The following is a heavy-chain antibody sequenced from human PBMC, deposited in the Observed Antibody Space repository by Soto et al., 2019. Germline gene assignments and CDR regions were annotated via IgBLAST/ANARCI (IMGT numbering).Heavy chain of an antibody. CDR3: APHVSWSGGSGQYDAFAI. CDR1: EFTVSGHA. D-gene: IGHD2-15*01. CDR2: ITADGGT. J-gene: IGHJ3*02. V-gene: IGHV3-23*01. Sequence: EVQVLESGGGLVQPGGSLRLSCEGSEFTVSGHAMTWIRQAPGKGPEWVSTITADGGTYYADSVKGRFAMSRDTSENTLYLQMNSLGAEDTAAYYCAPHVSWSGGSGQYDAFAIRGQGTMVTVSS.